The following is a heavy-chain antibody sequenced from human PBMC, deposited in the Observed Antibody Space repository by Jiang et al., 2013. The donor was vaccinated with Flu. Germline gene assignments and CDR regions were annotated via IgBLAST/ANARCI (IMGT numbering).Heavy chain of an antibody. D-gene: IGHD6-19*01. V-gene: IGHV4-59*08. Sequence: GSGLVKPSETLSLTCTVSGGSISSYYWSWIRQPPGKGLEWIGYIYYSGSTNYNPSLKSRVTISVDTSKNQFSLKLSSVTAADTAVYYCARPRRELDSSGWGFDPWGQGTLVTVSS. CDR3: ARPRRELDSSGWGFDP. J-gene: IGHJ5*02. CDR2: IYYSGST. CDR1: GGSISSYY.